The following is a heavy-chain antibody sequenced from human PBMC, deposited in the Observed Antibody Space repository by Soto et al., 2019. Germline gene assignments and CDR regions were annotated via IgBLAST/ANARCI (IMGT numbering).Heavy chain of an antibody. CDR2: IYYSGST. CDR1: GGSISSSSYY. D-gene: IGHD2-2*01. Sequence: SETLSLTCTVSGGSISSSSYYWGWIRQPPGKGLEWIGSIYYSGSTYYNPSLKSRVTISVDTSKNQFSLKLSSVTAADTAVYYCARRIVVVPTHYYYYYMDVWGKGTTVTVSS. J-gene: IGHJ6*03. V-gene: IGHV4-39*01. CDR3: ARRIVVVPTHYYYYYMDV.